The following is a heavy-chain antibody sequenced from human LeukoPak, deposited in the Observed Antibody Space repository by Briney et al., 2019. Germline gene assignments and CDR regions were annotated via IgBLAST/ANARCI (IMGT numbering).Heavy chain of an antibody. J-gene: IGHJ5*02. D-gene: IGHD6-13*01. V-gene: IGHV4-34*01. CDR1: GGSFSGYY. CDR3: ARGHSSSWYNWFDP. Sequence: SETLSLTCAVYGGSFSGYYWSWIRQPPGKGLEWIGEINHRGSTNYNPSLKSRVTISVDTSKNQFSLKLSSVTAADTAVYYCARGHSSSWYNWFDPWGQGTLVTVSS. CDR2: INHRGST.